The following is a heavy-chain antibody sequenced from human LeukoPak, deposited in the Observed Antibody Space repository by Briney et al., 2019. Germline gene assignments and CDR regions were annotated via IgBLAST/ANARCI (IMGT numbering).Heavy chain of an antibody. Sequence: SVKVSCKASGGTFSDYALNWVRQAPGQGLEWMGVFIPILAAANSTQKFQGRVTITADISTNTVYMELSSLRSEDTAVYFCAGIPVFGVVLHQEPVWGKGTTVAVSS. CDR1: GGTFSDYA. CDR2: FIPILAAA. V-gene: IGHV1-69*06. J-gene: IGHJ6*04. CDR3: AGIPVFGVVLHQEPV. D-gene: IGHD3-3*01.